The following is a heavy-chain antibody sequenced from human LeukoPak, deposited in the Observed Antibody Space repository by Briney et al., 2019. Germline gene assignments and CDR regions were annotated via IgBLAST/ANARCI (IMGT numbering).Heavy chain of an antibody. CDR3: AKSYGSGTPTSDY. V-gene: IGHV3-23*01. Sequence: GGSLRLSCAASGVTFSSYAMSWVRMAPAQGQEWVWAVSGSGGSTYYADAVKGRFTISRDNSKNTLYLQMNSLRAEDTAVYYCAKSYGSGTPTSDYWGQGPLVTVSS. CDR1: GVTFSSYA. J-gene: IGHJ4*02. CDR2: VSGSGGST. D-gene: IGHD3-10*01.